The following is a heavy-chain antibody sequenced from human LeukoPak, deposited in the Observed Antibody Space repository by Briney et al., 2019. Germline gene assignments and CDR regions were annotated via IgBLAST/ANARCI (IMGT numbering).Heavy chain of an antibody. CDR2: IYYSGST. V-gene: IGHV4-39*07. CDR3: ARAHSSSRMMADY. Sequence: PSETLSLTCSVSGGSISSSSYYWAWIRQPPGKGLEWIGNIYYSGSTYYNPSLKSRVAISVDTSKNQFSLKLRSVTAADTAVYYCARAHSSSRMMADYWGQGTLVTVSS. CDR1: GGSISSSSYY. J-gene: IGHJ4*02. D-gene: IGHD6-13*01.